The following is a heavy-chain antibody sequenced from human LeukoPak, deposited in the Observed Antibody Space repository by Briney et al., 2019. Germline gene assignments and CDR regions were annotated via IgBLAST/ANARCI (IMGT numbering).Heavy chain of an antibody. V-gene: IGHV1-2*02. CDR3: ARGVKDLYYYYSYLDV. J-gene: IGHJ6*03. Sequence: GASVNVSRKVSGYTFTGYYMHCVRQAPGQGLEWMGWINPNSGGTNYAQKFQGRVTMTRDTSISTAYMELSRLRSDDTAVYYCARGVKDLYYYYSYLDVWGKGTTVTVSS. CDR2: INPNSGGT. CDR1: GYTFTGYY.